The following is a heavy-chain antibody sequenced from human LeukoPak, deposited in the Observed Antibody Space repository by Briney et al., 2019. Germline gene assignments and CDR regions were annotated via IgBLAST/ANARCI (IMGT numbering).Heavy chain of an antibody. J-gene: IGHJ2*01. D-gene: IGHD2-15*01. CDR3: ARLDHVVVVAATDWYFDL. CDR2: VYPGDSDT. CDR1: GYSFTSYW. V-gene: IGHV5-51*01. Sequence: GESLKISCKGSGYSFTSYWIGWVRQMPGKGLEWMGIVYPGDSDTRYSPSFQGQVTISADKSISTAYLQWSSLKASDTAMCYCARLDHVVVVAATDWYFDLWGRGTLVTVSS.